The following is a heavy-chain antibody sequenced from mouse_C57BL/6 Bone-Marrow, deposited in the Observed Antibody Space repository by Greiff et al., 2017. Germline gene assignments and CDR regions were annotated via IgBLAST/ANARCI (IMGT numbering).Heavy chain of an antibody. J-gene: IGHJ4*01. CDR3: ARRRIIYYYAMDY. CDR1: CYTFTSYD. V-gene: IGHV1-85*01. Sequence: HVQLQQSGPELVKPGASVKLFCKASCYTFTSYDINWVKQRPGQGLEWIGWIYPRDGSTKYNEKFKGKATLTVDTSSSTAYMELHSLTSEDSAVYFCARRRIIYYYAMDYWGQGTSVTVSS. CDR2: IYPRDGST.